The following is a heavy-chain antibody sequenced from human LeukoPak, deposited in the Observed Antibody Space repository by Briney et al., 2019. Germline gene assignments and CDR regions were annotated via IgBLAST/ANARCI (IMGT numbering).Heavy chain of an antibody. J-gene: IGHJ4*02. D-gene: IGHD2-2*01. CDR2: ISGSGGGT. Sequence: GSLRLSCAASGFTFSSYAMSWVRQAPGKGLEWVSAISGSGGGTYYADSVKGRFTISRDNSKNTLYLQMNSLRAEDTAVYYCAKDAPDCSSTSCYADYWGQGTLVTVSS. CDR1: GFTFSSYA. CDR3: AKDAPDCSSTSCYADY. V-gene: IGHV3-23*01.